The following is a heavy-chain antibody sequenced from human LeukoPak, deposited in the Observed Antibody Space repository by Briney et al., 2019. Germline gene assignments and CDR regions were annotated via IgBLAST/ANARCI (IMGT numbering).Heavy chain of an antibody. D-gene: IGHD3-3*01. CDR3: ARGSRNRITIFGVVMPNYYYYMDV. J-gene: IGHJ6*03. CDR2: MNPNSGNT. CDR1: GYTFTSYD. V-gene: IGHV1-8*01. Sequence: GASVKASCKASGYTFTSYDINWVRQATGQGLEWMGWMNPNSGNTGYAQKFQGRVTMTRNTSISTAYMELSSLRSEDTAVYYCARGSRNRITIFGVVMPNYYYYMDVWGKGTTVTVSS.